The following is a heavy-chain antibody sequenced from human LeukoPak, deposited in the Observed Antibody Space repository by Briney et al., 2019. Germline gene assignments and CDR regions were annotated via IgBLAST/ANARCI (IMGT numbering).Heavy chain of an antibody. CDR1: GFTFSSYA. V-gene: IGHV3-23*01. D-gene: IGHD6-13*01. CDR2: ISGSGGST. CDR3: AKDEGIAAAGRAPRGCMDV. Sequence: PGGSLRLSCAASGFTFSSYAMSWVRQAPGKGLEWVSAISGSGGSTYYADSVKGRFTISRDNSKNTLYLQMNSLRAEDTAVYYCAKDEGIAAAGRAPRGCMDVWGQGTTVTVSS. J-gene: IGHJ6*02.